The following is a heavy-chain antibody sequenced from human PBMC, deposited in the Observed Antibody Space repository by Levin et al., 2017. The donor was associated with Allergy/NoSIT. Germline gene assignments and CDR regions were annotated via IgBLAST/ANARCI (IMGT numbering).Heavy chain of an antibody. CDR1: GYTFTDHY. J-gene: IGHJ4*02. D-gene: IGHD4-17*01. Sequence: ASVKVSCEAAGYTFTDHYMHWVRQAPGQGLEGMGWVNCNSGDTHYAQKFQDRVTMTRDTSITTAYIEVSSLRFDDTALYFCASTDYGDYVQNFDYWGQGTLVTFSS. V-gene: IGHV1-2*02. CDR2: VNCNSGDT. CDR3: ASTDYGDYVQNFDY.